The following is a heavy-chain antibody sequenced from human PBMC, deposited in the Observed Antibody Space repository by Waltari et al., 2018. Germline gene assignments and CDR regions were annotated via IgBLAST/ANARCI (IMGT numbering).Heavy chain of an antibody. CDR2: INQDGET. V-gene: IGHV3-7*04. D-gene: IGHD3-3*01. CDR1: GFRFRDHC. J-gene: IGHJ4*02. CDR3: ASDPTLFGIRQNYFDS. Sequence: EAQLVESGGTLVRPGGALRLSCAVSGFRFRDHCMSWVRQGPGKGLEGVASINQDGETDYVDSVKGRFTISRDNAKNSLYLLLNTLGADDSGVYFCASDPTLFGIRQNYFDSWGQGTQVTVSS.